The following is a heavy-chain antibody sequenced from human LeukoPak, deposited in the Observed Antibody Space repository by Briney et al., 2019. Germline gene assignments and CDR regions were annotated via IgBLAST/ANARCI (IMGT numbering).Heavy chain of an antibody. CDR3: ARPKPYCSSTSCSDY. CDR1: GGSFSGYY. Sequence: SETLSLTCAVYGGSFSGYYWSWIRQPPGKGLGWIGEINHGGSTNYNPSLKSRVTISVDTSKNQFSLKLSSVTAADTAVYYCARPKPYCSSTSCSDYWGQGTLVTVSS. J-gene: IGHJ4*02. D-gene: IGHD2-2*01. CDR2: INHGGST. V-gene: IGHV4-34*01.